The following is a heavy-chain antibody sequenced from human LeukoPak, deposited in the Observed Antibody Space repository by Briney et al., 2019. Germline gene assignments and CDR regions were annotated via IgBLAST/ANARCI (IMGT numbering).Heavy chain of an antibody. J-gene: IGHJ6*02. CDR3: VRDIAAAENYGMDV. Sequence: SQTLSLTCTVSGGSISSYYWSWIRQPPGKGLEWIGYIYYSGSTNYNPSLKSRVTISVDTSKNQFSLKLSSVTAADTAVYYCVRDIAAAENYGMDVWGQGTTVTVSS. D-gene: IGHD6-13*01. CDR1: GGSISSYY. V-gene: IGHV4-59*01. CDR2: IYYSGST.